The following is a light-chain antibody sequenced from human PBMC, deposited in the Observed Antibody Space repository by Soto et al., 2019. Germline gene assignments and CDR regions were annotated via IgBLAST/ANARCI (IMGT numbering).Light chain of an antibody. CDR3: QQYNNWPLT. CDR1: QSVSSN. J-gene: IGKJ3*01. Sequence: EIVMTQSPSTLSVSPGERATLSCRASQSVSSNLAWYQQKPGQAPRLLIYGASTRATGIPARFSGSGSGTELTITISSLQSEDFAVYYCQQYNNWPLTFGPGTKVDIK. CDR2: GAS. V-gene: IGKV3-15*01.